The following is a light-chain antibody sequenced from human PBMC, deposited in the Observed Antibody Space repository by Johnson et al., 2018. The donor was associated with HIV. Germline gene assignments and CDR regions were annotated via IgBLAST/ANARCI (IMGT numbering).Light chain of an antibody. CDR2: ENV. Sequence: QSVLTQPPSVSAAPGQKVTISCSGSSSNIGNNYVSWYQQLPGTAPKLLVYENVKRPSGIPDRFSGSKSGTSATLGITGLQTGDEADYYCGTWDSSLSAGVFGTGTEVTVL. V-gene: IGLV1-51*02. J-gene: IGLJ1*01. CDR3: GTWDSSLSAGV. CDR1: SSNIGNNY.